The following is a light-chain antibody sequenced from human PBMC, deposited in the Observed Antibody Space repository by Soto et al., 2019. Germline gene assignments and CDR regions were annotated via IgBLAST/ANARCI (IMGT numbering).Light chain of an antibody. J-gene: IGLJ1*01. CDR2: GNG. CDR1: SSNIGAGFD. V-gene: IGLV1-40*01. Sequence: QSVLTQPPSVSGAPGQRVTISCTGSSSNIGAGFDVNWYQQLPGTAPKLLIYGNGNRPSGVPDRFSGSKSGTSASLAITGLQPEHEADYYCQSYDSSLSVYVFGTGTKLTVL. CDR3: QSYDSSLSVYV.